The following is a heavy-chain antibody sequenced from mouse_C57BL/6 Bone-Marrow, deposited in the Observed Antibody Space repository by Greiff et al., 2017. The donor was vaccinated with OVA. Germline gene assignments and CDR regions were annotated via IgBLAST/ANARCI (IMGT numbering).Heavy chain of an antibody. CDR3: ARLLLSYFDY. Sequence: EVQLVESGGGLVKPGGSLKLSCAASGFTFSSYAMSWVRQTPEKRLEWVATISDGGSYTYYPDNVKGRFTISRDNAKNNLYLQMSHLKSEDTAMYYCARLLLSYFDYWGQGTTLTVSS. V-gene: IGHV5-4*01. CDR1: GFTFSSYA. CDR2: ISDGGSYT. J-gene: IGHJ2*01. D-gene: IGHD1-1*01.